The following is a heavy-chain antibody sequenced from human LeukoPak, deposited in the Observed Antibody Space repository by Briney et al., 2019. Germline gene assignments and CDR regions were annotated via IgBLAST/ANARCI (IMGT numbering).Heavy chain of an antibody. Sequence: GESLKISCKGSGYSFTSYWIGWGRQVPGKGLEWMGIIYPGDSDTIYSPSFQGQVTISADKSISTAYLQWSSLKASDTAMYYCARSPIDYYYYMDVWGKGTTVTVSS. CDR2: IYPGDSDT. CDR1: GYSFTSYW. V-gene: IGHV5-51*01. CDR3: ARSPIDYYYYMDV. J-gene: IGHJ6*03.